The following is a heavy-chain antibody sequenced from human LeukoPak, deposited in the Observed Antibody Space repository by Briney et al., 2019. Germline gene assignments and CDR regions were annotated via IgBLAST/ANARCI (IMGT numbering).Heavy chain of an antibody. CDR3: AAYRSGTHYNSYYFDD. D-gene: IGHD3-10*01. CDR1: GDSIRRNY. V-gene: IGHV4-59*08. J-gene: IGHJ4*02. CDR2: IHYSGNT. Sequence: SETLSLTCSISGDSIRRNYWSWIRQPPGKGLEWIGYIHYSGNTNYNPSLKSRVSISVDTSKNQFSPKLTSVTAADTAVYYCAAYRSGTHYNSYYFDDWGQGTLVTVSS.